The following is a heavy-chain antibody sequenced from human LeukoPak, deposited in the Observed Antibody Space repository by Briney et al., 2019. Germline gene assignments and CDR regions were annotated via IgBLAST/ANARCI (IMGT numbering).Heavy chain of an antibody. CDR3: ARDYVLAFDY. CDR1: GFSFSSYS. CDR2: ISHSGSAE. D-gene: IGHD3-10*02. Sequence: GGSLRLSCAACGFSFSSYSMNWVRQAPGKGLEWISYISHSGSAEHYTDSVKGRFTISRDNAKNALYLQMNSLRAEDTAVYFCARDYVLAFDYWSQGTLVTVSS. V-gene: IGHV3-48*01. J-gene: IGHJ4*02.